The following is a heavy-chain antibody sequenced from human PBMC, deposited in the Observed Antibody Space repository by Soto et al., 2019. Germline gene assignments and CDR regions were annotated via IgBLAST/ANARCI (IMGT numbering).Heavy chain of an antibody. J-gene: IGHJ6*02. CDR3: AGIAARLWGV. CDR1: GGTFSSYA. V-gene: IGHV1-69*13. CDR2: IIPIFGTA. D-gene: IGHD6-6*01. Sequence: ASVKVSCKASGGTFSSYAISWVRQAPGQGLEWMGGIIPIFGTANYAQKFQGRVTITADESTSTAYMELSSLRSEDTAVYYCAGIAARLWGVWGQGTTVTVSS.